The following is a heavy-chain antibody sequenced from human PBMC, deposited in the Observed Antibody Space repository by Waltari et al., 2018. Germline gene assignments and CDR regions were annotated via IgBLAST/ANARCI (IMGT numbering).Heavy chain of an antibody. CDR3: ARHIVVVPAAIGFDY. CDR2: IYHSGST. Sequence: QVQLQESGPGLVKPSETLSLTCAVSGYSISSGYYWGWIRQPPGQGLEWIGSIYHSGSTYYNPSLKSRVTISVDTSKNQFSLKLSSVTAADTAVYYCARHIVVVPAAIGFDYWGQGTLVTVSS. D-gene: IGHD2-2*01. V-gene: IGHV4-38-2*01. J-gene: IGHJ4*02. CDR1: GYSISSGYY.